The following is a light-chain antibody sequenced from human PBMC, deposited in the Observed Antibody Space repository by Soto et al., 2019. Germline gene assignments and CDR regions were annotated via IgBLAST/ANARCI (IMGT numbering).Light chain of an antibody. Sequence: DIQMTQSPASLSASLGDKVTIACRTSQTISRSLNWYHHRPGKAPRLLIYAATTLQSGVPSRFSGSGSGTDFNLTISSLQPEDFATYYCQQSFTMPFTFGPGTKLDIK. CDR3: QQSFTMPFT. J-gene: IGKJ3*01. V-gene: IGKV1-39*01. CDR2: AAT. CDR1: QTISRS.